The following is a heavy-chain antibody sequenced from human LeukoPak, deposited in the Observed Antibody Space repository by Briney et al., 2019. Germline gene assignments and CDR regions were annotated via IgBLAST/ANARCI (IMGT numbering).Heavy chain of an antibody. Sequence: GASVKVPCKASGYTFTSYGISWVRQAPGQGLEWMGWISAYNGNTNYAQKLQGRVTMTTDTSTSTAYMELRSLRSDDTAVYYCARDLAIAAAGTYGYWGQGTLVTVSS. CDR2: ISAYNGNT. J-gene: IGHJ4*02. D-gene: IGHD6-13*01. V-gene: IGHV1-18*01. CDR3: ARDLAIAAAGTYGY. CDR1: GYTFTSYG.